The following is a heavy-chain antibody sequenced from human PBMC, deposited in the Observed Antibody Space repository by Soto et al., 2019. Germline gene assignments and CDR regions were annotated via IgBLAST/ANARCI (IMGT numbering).Heavy chain of an antibody. V-gene: IGHV1-18*04. CDR1: GYSFTSYG. CDR3: ARGDITGSTRAWLVP. J-gene: IGHJ5*02. CDR2: ISTYNGDT. Sequence: QVQLVQSVTEVKKHGASVQVSCKASGYSFTSYGINWVRQAPGQGLEWMGWISTYNGDTNYAQKFQDRVTMTTDASTTTAYMEVRRLTSDDPAVYFCARGDITGSTRAWLVPWGQGPLVTV. D-gene: IGHD3-16*01.